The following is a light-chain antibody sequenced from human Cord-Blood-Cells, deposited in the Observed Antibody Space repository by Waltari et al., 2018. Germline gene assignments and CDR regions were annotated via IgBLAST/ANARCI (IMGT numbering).Light chain of an antibody. CDR1: QSVSSN. CDR3: QQYNNWRRT. J-gene: IGKJ1*01. Sequence: EIVMTQSPATLSVSPGERATLSCRASQSVSSNLAWYQQQPGQAPRLLIYGASTSATGIPARFSGSGSGTEFTLTISSLQSEDFAVYYCQQYNNWRRTFGQGTKVEIK. CDR2: GAS. V-gene: IGKV3-15*01.